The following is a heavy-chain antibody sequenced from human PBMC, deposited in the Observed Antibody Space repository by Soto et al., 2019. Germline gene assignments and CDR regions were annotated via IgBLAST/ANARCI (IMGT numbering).Heavy chain of an antibody. D-gene: IGHD3-10*01. CDR3: ARAGLLVRRQKYYFDY. Sequence: QVQLVQSGAEVKKPGASVKVSCKASGYTFTSYYMHWVRQAPGQGLEWMGIINPSGGSTSYAQKFQGRVTMTRDTSTITVYMELSSLRSEDTAVYYCARAGLLVRRQKYYFDYWGQGTLVTVSS. V-gene: IGHV1-46*01. CDR2: INPSGGST. J-gene: IGHJ4*02. CDR1: GYTFTSYY.